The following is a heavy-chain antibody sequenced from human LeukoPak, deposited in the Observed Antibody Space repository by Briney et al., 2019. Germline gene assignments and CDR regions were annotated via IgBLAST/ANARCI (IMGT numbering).Heavy chain of an antibody. J-gene: IGHJ4*02. CDR2: INPNSGGT. CDR1: GDTFTGYY. V-gene: IGHV1-2*02. D-gene: IGHD1-26*01. CDR3: ARPSIVGATSLGY. Sequence: GASVKVSCKASGDTFTGYYMHWVRQAPGQGLEWMGWINPNSGGTNYAQKLQGRVTMTTDTSTSTAYMELRSLRSDDTAVYYCARPSIVGATSLGYWGQGTLVTVSS.